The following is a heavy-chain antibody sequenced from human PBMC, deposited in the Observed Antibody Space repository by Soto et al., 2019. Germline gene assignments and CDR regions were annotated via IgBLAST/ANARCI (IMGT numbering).Heavy chain of an antibody. Sequence: PSQTLSLTCAICGDSVSNNGATWNWIRQSPSRGPEWLGRAYYRSRWRYDYATSVRGRITINPDTSKNQFSLQLNSVTPEDTAVYYCARDPPDFNSGFDYWGQGTSVTVSS. V-gene: IGHV6-1*01. CDR3: ARDPPDFNSGFDY. CDR2: AYYRSRWRY. CDR1: GDSVSNNGAT. J-gene: IGHJ4*02. D-gene: IGHD2-15*01.